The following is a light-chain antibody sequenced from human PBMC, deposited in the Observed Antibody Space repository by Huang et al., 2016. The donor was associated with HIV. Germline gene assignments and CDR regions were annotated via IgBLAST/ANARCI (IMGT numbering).Light chain of an antibody. CDR3: QQYNEWPLWT. CDR1: QSVGSN. J-gene: IGKJ1*01. CDR2: HAS. Sequence: EIVMTQSPATLSVSPGERTTLSCRASQSVGSNLAWYRQKPGQAPRLTVYHASTRAAGVPVRFSGSGSGTEFTLTISSLQSEDFAVYYCQQYNEWPLWTFGQGTKVEVK. V-gene: IGKV3-15*01.